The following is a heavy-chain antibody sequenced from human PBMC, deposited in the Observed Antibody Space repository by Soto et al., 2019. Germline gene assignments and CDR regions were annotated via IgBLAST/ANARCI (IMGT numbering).Heavy chain of an antibody. CDR3: AKAPWCNGQSCYWYFDH. J-gene: IGHJ2*01. CDR1: AFNFSTYD. Sequence: QGQLVESGGGVVKPGRSLRLSCAASAFNFSTYDMHWGRQAPGKGLEWVAFISSDGSSKYYTDSLKGRLTISRDNSKSTLFLQLANLSAEDTSTYYCAKAPWCNGQSCYWYFDHWGRGTLVTVSS. D-gene: IGHD2-8*01. CDR2: ISSDGSSK. V-gene: IGHV3-30*18.